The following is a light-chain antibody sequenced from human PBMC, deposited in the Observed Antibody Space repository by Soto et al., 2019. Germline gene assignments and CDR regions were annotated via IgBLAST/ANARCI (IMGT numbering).Light chain of an antibody. CDR2: EVT. CDR3: QSYDSSLSRYV. Sequence: QSALTQPASVSGSPGQSITISCIGTSSDIGPYNYVSWYQQHPDKAPKLILYEVTNRPSGASDRFSGSKSGNAAFLTISGLQAEDEADYYCQSYDSSLSRYVFGAGTKVTVL. J-gene: IGLJ1*01. V-gene: IGLV2-14*01. CDR1: SSDIGPYNY.